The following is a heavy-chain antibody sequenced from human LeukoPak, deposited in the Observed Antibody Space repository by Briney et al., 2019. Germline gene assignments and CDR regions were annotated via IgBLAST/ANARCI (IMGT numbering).Heavy chain of an antibody. CDR1: GFTFSSYS. J-gene: IGHJ4*02. V-gene: IGHV3-48*01. CDR2: ISSSSSSI. CDR3: ARYYYDSSGYYYFDY. D-gene: IGHD3-22*01. Sequence: GGSLRLSCAASGFTFSSYSMNWVRQAPGKGLEWVSYISSSSSSIYYVDSVKGRFTISRDNAKNSLYLQMNSLRAEDTAVYYCARYYYDSSGYYYFDYWGQGTLVTVSS.